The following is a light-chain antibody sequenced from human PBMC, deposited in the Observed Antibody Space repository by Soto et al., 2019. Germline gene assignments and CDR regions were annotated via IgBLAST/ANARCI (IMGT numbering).Light chain of an antibody. J-gene: IGLJ2*01. Sequence: QSVLTQPPSVSGAPGQRVTISCTGSSSNIWAGYDVHWYQQLPGRAPKLLIYGNTNRPSGVPDRFSGSNSGTSASLAITVLQADDEADYECLSFDSRLSVVFGGGTKVTVL. CDR1: SSNIWAGYD. V-gene: IGLV1-40*01. CDR3: LSFDSRLSVV. CDR2: GNT.